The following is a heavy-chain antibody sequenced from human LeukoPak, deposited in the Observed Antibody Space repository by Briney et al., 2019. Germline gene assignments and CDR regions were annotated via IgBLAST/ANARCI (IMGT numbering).Heavy chain of an antibody. CDR1: GFTVSSNY. D-gene: IGHD6-6*01. Sequence: HPGGSLRLSCAASGFTVSSNYMSWVRQAPGKGLEWVSVIYSGGSTYYADSVKGRFTISRDNSKNTLYLQMNSLRAEDTAVYYCARDRSDDAFDIWGQGTMVTVSS. V-gene: IGHV3-53*01. J-gene: IGHJ3*02. CDR2: IYSGGST. CDR3: ARDRSDDAFDI.